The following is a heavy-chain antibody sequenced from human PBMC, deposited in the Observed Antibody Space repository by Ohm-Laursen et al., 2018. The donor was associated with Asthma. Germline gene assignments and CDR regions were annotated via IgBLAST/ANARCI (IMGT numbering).Heavy chain of an antibody. D-gene: IGHD6-19*01. V-gene: IGHV1-3*01. CDR3: ARELAAGTSNWFDP. J-gene: IGHJ5*02. CDR1: GYTFTSYA. CDR2: INAGNGNT. Sequence: ASVKVSCKVSGYTFTSYAIHWVRQAPGQRLEWMGWINAGNGNTKYSQKFQDRVTITRDTSASTAYMELSSLKSEDTAVYYCARELAAGTSNWFDPWGQGTLVTVSS.